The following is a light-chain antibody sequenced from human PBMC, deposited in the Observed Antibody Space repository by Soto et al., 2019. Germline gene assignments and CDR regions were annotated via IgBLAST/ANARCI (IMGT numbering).Light chain of an antibody. CDR1: QSITNY. Sequence: DIQMTQSPSSLSTSVGDRVTITCRASQSITNYLNWYQQKPGKAPKLLIYAASSLYSGVPSRFSGSGSGTKFTLTIASLQPDDFATYYYQQYETFSGTFGPGTKVDIK. CDR2: AAS. V-gene: IGKV1-5*01. CDR3: QQYETFSGT. J-gene: IGKJ3*01.